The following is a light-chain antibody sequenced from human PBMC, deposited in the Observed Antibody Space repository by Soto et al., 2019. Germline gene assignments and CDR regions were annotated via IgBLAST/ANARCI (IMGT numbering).Light chain of an antibody. Sequence: QSALTQPASVSGSPGQSITISCTGTSSDVGGYNYVSWYQQHPGKAPRLMIYDVSNRPSGVSNRFSGSKSGNTASLTISGLQAEDEADYYCCSYTSGSTLWVFGGGTKVTVL. CDR1: SSDVGGYNY. V-gene: IGLV2-14*01. CDR3: CSYTSGSTLWV. J-gene: IGLJ3*02. CDR2: DVS.